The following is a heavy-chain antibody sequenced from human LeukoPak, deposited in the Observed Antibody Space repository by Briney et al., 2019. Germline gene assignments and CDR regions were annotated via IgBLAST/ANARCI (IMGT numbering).Heavy chain of an antibody. CDR1: GYTFTSYD. Sequence: APVKVSCKASGYTFTSYDINWVRQATGQGFEWMGWMNPNSGNTGYAQKFQGRVTITRNTSISTAYMELSSLRSEDTAVYYCARKEDSSGQAIAFDIWGQGTMVTVSS. CDR3: ARKEDSSGQAIAFDI. V-gene: IGHV1-8*03. CDR2: MNPNSGNT. D-gene: IGHD6-19*01. J-gene: IGHJ3*02.